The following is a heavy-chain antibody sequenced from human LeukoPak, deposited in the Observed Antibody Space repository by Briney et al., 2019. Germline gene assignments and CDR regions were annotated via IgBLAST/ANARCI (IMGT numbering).Heavy chain of an antibody. J-gene: IGHJ6*02. CDR3: ARDWNPYDFWSGFAREMDV. CDR2: ISSSSSYI. CDR1: GFTFSSYS. D-gene: IGHD3-3*01. V-gene: IGHV3-21*01. Sequence: GGSPRLSCAASGFTFSSYSMNWVRQAPGKGLEWVSSISSSSSYIYYADSVKGRFTISRDNAKNSLYLQMNSLRAEDTAVYYCARDWNPYDFWSGFAREMDVWGQGTTVTVSS.